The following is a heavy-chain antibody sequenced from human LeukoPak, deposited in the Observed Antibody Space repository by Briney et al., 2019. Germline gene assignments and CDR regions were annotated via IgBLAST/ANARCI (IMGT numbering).Heavy chain of an antibody. D-gene: IGHD6-13*01. V-gene: IGHV3-23*01. J-gene: IGHJ4*02. CDR3: ARVGSSTWYISNFDY. CDR2: IYENGGTT. Sequence: GGSLRLSCVGSGFTFRSHAMSWVRQAPEKGLEFVSGIYENGGTTYYADSVKGRFSISRDNSKNTLYLQMNSLRAEDTAVYYCARVGSSTWYISNFDYWGQGTLVTVSS. CDR1: GFTFRSHA.